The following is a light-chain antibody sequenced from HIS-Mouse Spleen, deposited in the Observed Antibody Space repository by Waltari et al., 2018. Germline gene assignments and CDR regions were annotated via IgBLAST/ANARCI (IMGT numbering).Light chain of an antibody. CDR1: SLRSYY. Sequence: SSELTQDPAVSVALGQTVRITFQGDSLRSYYASWYQKKPGQAPVLVIYGKNNRPSGIPDRFSGSSSGNTASLTITGAQAEDEADYYCNSRDSSGNHVVFGGGTKLTVL. CDR3: NSRDSSGNHVV. V-gene: IGLV3-19*01. J-gene: IGLJ2*01. CDR2: GKN.